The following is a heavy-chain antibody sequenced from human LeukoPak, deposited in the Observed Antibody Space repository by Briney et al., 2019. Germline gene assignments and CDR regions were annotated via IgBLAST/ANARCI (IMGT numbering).Heavy chain of an antibody. CDR1: GYSFINYK. CDR3: ARRPDVAVVFPAAFDI. CDR2: MYPGDSDT. J-gene: IGHJ3*02. V-gene: IGHV5-51*01. Sequence: GESLKISRKGSGYSFINYKIGWVRQMPGKGLEWMGIMYPGDSDTRYSPSFQGQVTISADKSLNTAYLEWISLKASVTAMSYCARRPDVAVVFPAAFDIWGRGTMVSVSS. D-gene: IGHD6-19*01.